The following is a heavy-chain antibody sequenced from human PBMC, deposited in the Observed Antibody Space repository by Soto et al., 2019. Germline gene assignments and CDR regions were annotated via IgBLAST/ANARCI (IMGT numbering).Heavy chain of an antibody. D-gene: IGHD6-19*01. CDR2: ISAYNGNT. CDR1: GYTFTSYG. Sequence: QVQLVQSGAEVKKPGASVKVSCKASGYTFTSYGISWVRQAPGQGLEWMGWISAYNGNTNYAQKLPGRVTMTTATSTSTAYMELRSLRSDDTAVYYCARDVDTRGYSSGWSPFYYYYGMDVWGQGTTVTVSS. V-gene: IGHV1-18*01. J-gene: IGHJ6*02. CDR3: ARDVDTRGYSSGWSPFYYYYGMDV.